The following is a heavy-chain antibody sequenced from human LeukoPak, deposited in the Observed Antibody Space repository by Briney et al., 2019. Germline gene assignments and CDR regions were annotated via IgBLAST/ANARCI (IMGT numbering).Heavy chain of an antibody. CDR3: AKDDYNSPYFMDV. CDR2: ISWNSAII. D-gene: IGHD5-12*01. CDR1: GFTFSSYS. V-gene: IGHV3-9*01. Sequence: GGSLRLSCAASGFTFSSYSMNWVRQAPGKGLEWVSGISWNSAIIGYADSVKGRFTISRDNAKNSLYLQMNSLRAEDTALYYCAKDDYNSPYFMDVWGKGTTVTISS. J-gene: IGHJ6*03.